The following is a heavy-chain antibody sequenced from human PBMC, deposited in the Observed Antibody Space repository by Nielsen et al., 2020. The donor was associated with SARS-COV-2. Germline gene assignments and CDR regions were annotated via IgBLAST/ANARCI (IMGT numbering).Heavy chain of an antibody. Sequence: GESLKISCAASGFTFSSYGMHWVRQAPGKGLEWVAVISYDGSNKYYADSVKGRFTISRDNSKNTLYLQMNSLRAEDTAVYYCAKDRAPAGIWFGELGPWGQGTLVTVSS. V-gene: IGHV3-30*18. CDR1: GFTFSSYG. CDR3: AKDRAPAGIWFGELGP. D-gene: IGHD3-10*01. J-gene: IGHJ5*02. CDR2: ISYDGSNK.